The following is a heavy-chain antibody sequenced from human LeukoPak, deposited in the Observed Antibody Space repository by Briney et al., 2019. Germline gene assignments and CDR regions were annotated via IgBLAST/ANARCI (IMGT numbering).Heavy chain of an antibody. J-gene: IGHJ4*02. CDR2: IYSGGST. Sequence: GGSLRLSCAASGFTFSSYAMSWVRQAPGKGLEWVSVIYSGGSTYYADSVKGRFTISRDNSKNTLYLQMNSLRAEDTAVYYCARAPITMVRGVRANYFDYWGQGTLVTVSS. D-gene: IGHD3-10*01. V-gene: IGHV3-66*01. CDR3: ARAPITMVRGVRANYFDY. CDR1: GFTFSSYA.